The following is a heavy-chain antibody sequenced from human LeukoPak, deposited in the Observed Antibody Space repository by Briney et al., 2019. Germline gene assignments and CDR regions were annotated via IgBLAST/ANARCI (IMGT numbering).Heavy chain of an antibody. Sequence: GGSLRLSCAASGFTFSSYWMSWVRQAPGKGLEWVANIKQDGSEKYYVDSVKGRFTISRDNAKNSLYLQMNSLRAEDTAVSYCASDLAAYDAFDIWGQGTIVTVSS. CDR3: ASDLAAYDAFDI. D-gene: IGHD2-15*01. CDR1: GFTFSSYW. V-gene: IGHV3-7*03. CDR2: IKQDGSEK. J-gene: IGHJ3*02.